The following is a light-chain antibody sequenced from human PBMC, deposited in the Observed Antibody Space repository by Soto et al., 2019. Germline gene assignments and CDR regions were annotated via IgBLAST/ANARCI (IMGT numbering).Light chain of an antibody. CDR1: SSDVGTYKL. CDR3: CSYAGSSTYVV. J-gene: IGLJ2*01. V-gene: IGLV2-23*01. Sequence: QSALTQPASVSGSPGQSITISCTGTSSDVGTYKLVSWYRQHPGKAPKLMIYEGSKRPSGVSNRFSGSTSANTASLTTSGLQAEDEADYYCCSYAGSSTYVVFGGGTKLTVL. CDR2: EGS.